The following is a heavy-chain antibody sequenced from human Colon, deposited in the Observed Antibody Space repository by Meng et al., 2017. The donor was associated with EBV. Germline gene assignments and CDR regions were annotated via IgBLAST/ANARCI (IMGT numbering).Heavy chain of an antibody. D-gene: IGHD6-19*01. CDR1: GGSFRGYY. CDR2: INYSGNT. V-gene: IGHV4-34*01. J-gene: IGHJ4*02. CDR3: ARRLAALGY. Sequence: QVQLQQWCAGLLMPSXXLSLSCAVYGGSFRGYYWTWIRQPPGKGLEWVAEINYSGNTNYSPSLKSRVTISIDTSKNQFSLKLSSVTAADTAIYYCARRLAALGYWGQGTLVTVSS.